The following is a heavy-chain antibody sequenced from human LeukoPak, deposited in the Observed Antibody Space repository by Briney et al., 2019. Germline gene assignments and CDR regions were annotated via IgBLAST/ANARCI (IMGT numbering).Heavy chain of an antibody. CDR3: ARGSGGASSFDY. Sequence: SETLSLTCAVYGGSFSGYYWSWIRQPPGKGLEWIGEINHSGSTNYNPSLKSRVTISVDTSKNQFSLNLRSVTAADTAVYYCARGSGGASSFDYWGQGTLVTVSS. CDR2: INHSGST. CDR1: GGSFSGYY. D-gene: IGHD3-10*01. J-gene: IGHJ4*02. V-gene: IGHV4-34*01.